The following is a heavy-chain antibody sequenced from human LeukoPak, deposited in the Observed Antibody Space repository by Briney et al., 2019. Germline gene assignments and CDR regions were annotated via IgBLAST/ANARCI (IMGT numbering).Heavy chain of an antibody. CDR2: IKSNTDGGTT. J-gene: IGHJ4*02. Sequence: GGSLRLSCAASGFTFSSYNMSWVRQAPGKGLEWVGRIKSNTDGGTTDYAAPVKCRFTISRDDSKNTLYLQMNSLKTEDTAVYYCTTTRNYGSGRTTDYWGQGTLVTVSS. CDR3: TTTRNYGSGRTTDY. CDR1: GFTFSSYN. D-gene: IGHD3-10*01. V-gene: IGHV3-15*01.